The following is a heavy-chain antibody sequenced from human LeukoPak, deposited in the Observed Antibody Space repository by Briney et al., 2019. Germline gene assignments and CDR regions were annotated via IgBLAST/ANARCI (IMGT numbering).Heavy chain of an antibody. CDR2: IYYSGST. CDR3: ASRSSGSYVGYYYYRMDV. Sequence: SETLSLTCTVSVGSISSSSYYWGWIRQPPGKGLAWIGSIYYSGSTYYNPSLKSRCTISVGTSKNQFSLKLRSVTAADTAVYYCASRSSGSYVGYYYYRMDVWGQETTVTVSS. J-gene: IGHJ6*02. D-gene: IGHD1-26*01. V-gene: IGHV4-39*01. CDR1: VGSISSSSYY.